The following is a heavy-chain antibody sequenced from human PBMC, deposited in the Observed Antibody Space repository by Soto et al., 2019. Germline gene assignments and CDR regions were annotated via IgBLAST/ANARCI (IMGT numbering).Heavy chain of an antibody. CDR3: ARLGGYYQALDS. Sequence: SETLSLTCTVSGGSISSRGYYWSWIRQHPGKGLEWIGYIYYAGTTTYNHSLRSRVAISVDTSKNQFSLKLSSVTAADTAVYYCARLGGYYQALDSWGQGTLVTVSS. D-gene: IGHD3-22*01. CDR1: GGSISSRGYY. V-gene: IGHV4-61*08. J-gene: IGHJ4*02. CDR2: IYYAGTT.